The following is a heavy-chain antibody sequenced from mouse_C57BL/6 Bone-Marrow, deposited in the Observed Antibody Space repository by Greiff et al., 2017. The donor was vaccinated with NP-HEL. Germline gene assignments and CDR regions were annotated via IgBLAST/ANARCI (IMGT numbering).Heavy chain of an antibody. D-gene: IGHD2-1*01. CDR1: GFTFSSYG. J-gene: IGHJ2*01. V-gene: IGHV5-6*01. CDR2: ISSGGSYT. CDR3: ARGYGNYNY. Sequence: EVMLVESGGDLVKPGGSLKLSCAASGFTFSSYGMSWVRQTPDKRLEWVATISSGGSYTYYPDSVKGRFTISRDNAKNTLYLQMSSLKSEDTAMDYCARGYGNYNYWGQGTTLTVSS.